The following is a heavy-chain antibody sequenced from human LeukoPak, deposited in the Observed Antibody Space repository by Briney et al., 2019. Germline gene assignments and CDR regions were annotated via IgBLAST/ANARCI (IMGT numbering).Heavy chain of an antibody. CDR1: GGSISSGGYY. CDR2: IYYSGST. CDR3: ARDTHSYGGVFTFDP. Sequence: SETLSLTCTVSGGSISSGGYYWSWIRQHPGKGLEWIGYIYYSGSTYYNPSLKSRVTISVDTSKNQFSPKLSSVTAADTAVYYCARDTHSYGGVFTFDPWGQGTLVTVSS. J-gene: IGHJ5*02. D-gene: IGHD5-18*01. V-gene: IGHV4-31*03.